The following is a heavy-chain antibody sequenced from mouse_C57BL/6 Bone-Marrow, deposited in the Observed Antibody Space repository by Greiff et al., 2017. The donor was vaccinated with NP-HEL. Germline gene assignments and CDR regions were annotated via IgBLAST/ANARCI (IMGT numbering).Heavy chain of an antibody. J-gene: IGHJ1*03. CDR1: GYTFTSYG. D-gene: IGHD2-1*01. CDR3: ARRDGNYWYFDV. V-gene: IGHV1-81*01. Sequence: QVQLQQSGAELARPGASVKLSCKASGYTFTSYGLSWVKQRPGQGLEWIGEIYPRSGNTYYNEKFKGKATLTADKSSSTAYMELRSLTSEDSAVYFCARRDGNYWYFDVWGTGTTVTVSS. CDR2: IYPRSGNT.